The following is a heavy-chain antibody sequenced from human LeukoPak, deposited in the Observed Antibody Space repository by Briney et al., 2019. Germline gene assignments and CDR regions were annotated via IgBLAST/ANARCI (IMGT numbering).Heavy chain of an antibody. CDR3: ARDRCSRTSCYAWARMFDY. CDR1: GFTVSSNY. J-gene: IGHJ4*02. D-gene: IGHD2-2*01. V-gene: IGHV3-66*02. CDR2: IYSGGST. Sequence: GGSLRLSCAASGFTVSSNYMSWVRQAPGKGLEWVSVIYSGGSTYYADSVKGRFTISRDNSKNTLYLQMNSLRAEDTAVYYCARDRCSRTSCYAWARMFDYWGQGTLVTVSS.